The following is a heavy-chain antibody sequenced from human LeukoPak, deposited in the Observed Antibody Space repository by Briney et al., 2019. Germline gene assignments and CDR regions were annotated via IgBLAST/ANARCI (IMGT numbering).Heavy chain of an antibody. Sequence: GGSLRLSCAASGFTFSSYSMNWVRQAPGEGLEWVSSISSSSSYIYYADSVKGRFTISRDNAKNSLYLQMNSLRAEDTAVYYCAREAFSSSVFDYWAQGTLVTVSS. CDR1: GFTFSSYS. CDR2: ISSSSSYI. D-gene: IGHD6-6*01. J-gene: IGHJ4*02. CDR3: AREAFSSSVFDY. V-gene: IGHV3-21*01.